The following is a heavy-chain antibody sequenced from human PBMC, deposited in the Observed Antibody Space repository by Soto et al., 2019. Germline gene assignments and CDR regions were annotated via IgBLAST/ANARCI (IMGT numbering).Heavy chain of an antibody. V-gene: IGHV4-59*01. D-gene: IGHD6-6*01. CDR3: AHSSSSRGYYYYGMDV. Sequence: SETLSLTCTVSGGSISGYYWSWIRQPPGKGLEWIGYIYYSGSTNYNPSLKSRVTISVDTSKNQFSLKLSSVTAADTAVYYCAHSSSSRGYYYYGMDVWGQGTTVTVSS. CDR1: GGSISGYY. J-gene: IGHJ6*02. CDR2: IYYSGST.